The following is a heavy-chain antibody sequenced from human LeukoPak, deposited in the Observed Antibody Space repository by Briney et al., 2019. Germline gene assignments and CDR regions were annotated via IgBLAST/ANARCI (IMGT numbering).Heavy chain of an antibody. CDR3: ARLWDPGTTTPYGMDV. Sequence: ASVKVSCKASGYTFTSYDINWVRQATGQGLEWMGGIIPIFGTANYAQKFQGRVTITADESTSTAYMELSSLRSEDTAVYYCARLWDPGTTTPYGMDVWGQGTTVTVSS. J-gene: IGHJ6*02. V-gene: IGHV1-69*13. CDR1: GYTFTSYD. D-gene: IGHD1-1*01. CDR2: IIPIFGTA.